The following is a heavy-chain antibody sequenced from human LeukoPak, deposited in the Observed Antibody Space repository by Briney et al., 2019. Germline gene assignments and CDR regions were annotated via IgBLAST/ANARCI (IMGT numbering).Heavy chain of an antibody. J-gene: IGHJ4*02. CDR3: ARGNFYDNKGYSPELRY. D-gene: IGHD3-10*01. CDR1: GYTFTDYY. Sequence: ASVKVSCKASGYTFTDYYMHWVRQAPGQGLEWMGWINPNSGGTNYAQKFQGRVTMTRDTSISTAYMELSRLRSDDTAVYYCARGNFYDNKGYSPELRYWGQGTLVTVSS. V-gene: IGHV1-2*02. CDR2: INPNSGGT.